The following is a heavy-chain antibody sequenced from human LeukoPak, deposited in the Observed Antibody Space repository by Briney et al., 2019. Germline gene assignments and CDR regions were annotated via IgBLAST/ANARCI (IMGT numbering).Heavy chain of an antibody. CDR2: INHSSGSA. Sequence: GASVRVSCKASGYTFTMYYMHWVRQAPGQGLEWMGIINHSSGSASYTQKFQGRVTLTRDTSTSTVYMELSSLRSEDTAVHYCAREGGNNGFDYWGQGTLVTVSS. D-gene: IGHD1-14*01. J-gene: IGHJ4*02. V-gene: IGHV1-46*01. CDR1: GYTFTMYY. CDR3: AREGGNNGFDY.